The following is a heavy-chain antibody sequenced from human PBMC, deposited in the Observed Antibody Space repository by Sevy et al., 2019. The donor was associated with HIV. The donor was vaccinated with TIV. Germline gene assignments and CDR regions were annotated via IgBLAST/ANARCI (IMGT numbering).Heavy chain of an antibody. J-gene: IGHJ4*02. CDR3: ASADYYDSSGLGYYFDY. Sequence: SETLSLTCTVSGGSISSSSYYWGWIRQPPGKGLEWIGSNYYSGSTYYNPSLKSRFTISVDTSKNQFSLKLSSVTAADTAVYYCASADYYDSSGLGYYFDYWGQGTLVTVSS. CDR2: NYYSGST. D-gene: IGHD3-22*01. V-gene: IGHV4-39*01. CDR1: GGSISSSSYY.